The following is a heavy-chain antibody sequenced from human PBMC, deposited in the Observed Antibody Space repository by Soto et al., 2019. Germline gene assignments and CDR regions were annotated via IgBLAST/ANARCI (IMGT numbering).Heavy chain of an antibody. CDR1: DSSFSGYY. V-gene: IGHV4-34*01. J-gene: IGHJ4*02. D-gene: IGHD6-6*01. CDR2: LNHRGST. CDR3: ARGIRPGSPSFGY. Sequence: SETLSRTCAAYDSSFSGYYWSWIRQPPGKGLEWIGELNHRGSTNYNPSLKSRVTISVDTSKNQFSLDLSSLTAADTAVYYCARGIRPGSPSFGYWGQGALVTVS.